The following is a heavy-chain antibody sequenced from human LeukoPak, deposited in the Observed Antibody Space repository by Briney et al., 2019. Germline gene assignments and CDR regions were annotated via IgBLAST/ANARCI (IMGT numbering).Heavy chain of an antibody. V-gene: IGHV4-31*03. J-gene: IGHJ6*02. D-gene: IGHD6-6*01. CDR3: ARDGSAARPYYYYGMDV. CDR2: FSYSGST. CDR1: GDSIGRGGYY. Sequence: SETLSLTCTVSGDSIGRGGYYWSWIRQHPGKGLEWIGFFSYSGSTYSKSSLKSRLTISADTSKNQFSLRLNSVTAADTAVYYCARDGSAARPYYYYGMDVWGLGTTVTVSS.